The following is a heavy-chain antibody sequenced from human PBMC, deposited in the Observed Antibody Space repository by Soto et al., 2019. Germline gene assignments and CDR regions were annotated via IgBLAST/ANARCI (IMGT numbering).Heavy chain of an antibody. Sequence: QVQLVESGGGVVQPGRSLRPSCAASGFTFTSNPMHWVRQAPGKGLEWVAVVSYDGSNNYYADSVKGRFTISRDNSKNTLPLQVNSRRSEDTAVYYCARAPNPAAAAYYAHYGMDVWGHGTTVTVSS. D-gene: IGHD6-13*01. V-gene: IGHV3-30-3*01. CDR1: GFTFTSNP. J-gene: IGHJ6*02. CDR3: ARAPNPAAAAYYAHYGMDV. CDR2: VSYDGSNN.